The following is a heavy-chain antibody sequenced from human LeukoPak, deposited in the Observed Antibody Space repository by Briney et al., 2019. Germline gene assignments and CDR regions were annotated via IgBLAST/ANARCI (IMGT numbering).Heavy chain of an antibody. CDR3: ARGAGITMVRGVIITIDY. V-gene: IGHV4-4*07. Sequence: SETLSLTCTVSGGSISSYYWSWIRQPAGKGLEWIGRIYTSGSTNYNPSLKSRVTMSVGTSKNQFSLKLSSVTAADTAVYYCARGAGITMVRGVIITIDYWGQGTLVTVSS. CDR2: IYTSGST. D-gene: IGHD3-10*01. CDR1: GGSISSYY. J-gene: IGHJ4*02.